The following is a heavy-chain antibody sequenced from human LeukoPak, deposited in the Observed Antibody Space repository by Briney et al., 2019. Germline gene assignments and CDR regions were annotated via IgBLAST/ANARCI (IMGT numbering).Heavy chain of an antibody. V-gene: IGHV3-43D*04. D-gene: IGHD2-2*02. CDR2: ISWDGGST. Sequence: PGGSLSLSCAASGFNFDDYAMYWVRQSPGKGLEWVSLISWDGGSTYYSASVKGRFIISRDNSKNSLYLQMNSLRVEDTALYYCARDRCRSSSCYTGRGMAYYMDVWGRGTTVSVSS. J-gene: IGHJ6*03. CDR3: ARDRCRSSSCYTGRGMAYYMDV. CDR1: GFNFDDYA.